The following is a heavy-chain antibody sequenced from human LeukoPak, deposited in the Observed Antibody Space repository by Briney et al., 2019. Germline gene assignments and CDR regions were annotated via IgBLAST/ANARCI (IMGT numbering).Heavy chain of an antibody. CDR3: ARDRLGVVRGVTHKHTPIDY. CDR2: ISSSGSTI. J-gene: IGHJ4*02. CDR1: GFTFSNYY. Sequence: GGSLRLSCAVSGFTFSNYYMSWIRQAPGKGLEWVSYISSSGSTIYDADAVKGRFKFSRDNAKNSRYLQMNSLRAEDTAVYYCARDRLGVVRGVTHKHTPIDYWGQGTLVTVPS. D-gene: IGHD3-10*01. V-gene: IGHV3-11*04.